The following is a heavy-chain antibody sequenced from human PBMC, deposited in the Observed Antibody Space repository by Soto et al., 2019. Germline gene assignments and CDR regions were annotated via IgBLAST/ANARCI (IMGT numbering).Heavy chain of an antibody. CDR3: ASRRAYMTTVTVSFDY. V-gene: IGHV4-34*01. CDR1: GGSFSGYY. CDR2: INHSGST. Sequence: SETLSLTCAVSGGSFSGYYWSWIRQPPGKGLEWIGEINHSGSTNYNPSLKSRVTISVDTSKNQFSLKLSSVTAADTAVYYCASRRAYMTTVTVSFDYWGQGTLVTVSS. D-gene: IGHD4-17*01. J-gene: IGHJ4*02.